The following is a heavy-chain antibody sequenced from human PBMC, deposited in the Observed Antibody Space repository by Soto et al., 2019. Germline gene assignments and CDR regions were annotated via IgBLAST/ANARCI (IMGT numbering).Heavy chain of an antibody. J-gene: IGHJ6*02. CDR3: ARSFDSSSTYGMDV. V-gene: IGHV5-10-1*01. CDR1: GYTFTTYW. D-gene: IGHD2-2*01. CDR2: IDPSDSYT. Sequence: GESLKISCKGSGYTFTTYWINWVREMPGKGLEWMGRIDPSDSYTKYSPSFQGHVITSADKSISTAYLHWSSLKASDTAIYYCARSFDSSSTYGMDVWGQGTTVTVSS.